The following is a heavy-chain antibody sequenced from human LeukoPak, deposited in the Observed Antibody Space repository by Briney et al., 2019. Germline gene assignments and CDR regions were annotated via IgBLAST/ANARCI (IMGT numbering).Heavy chain of an antibody. CDR3: ATDLTMVRGTYGMDV. CDR1: GYTLTELS. V-gene: IGHV1-24*01. J-gene: IGHJ6*04. CDR2: FDPEDGET. Sequence: ASVTVSCKVSGYTLTELSMHWVRQAPGKGLGWMGGFDPEDGETIYAQKFQGRVTMTEDTSTDTAYMELSSLRSEDTAVYYCATDLTMVRGTYGMDVWGKGTTVTVSS. D-gene: IGHD3-10*01.